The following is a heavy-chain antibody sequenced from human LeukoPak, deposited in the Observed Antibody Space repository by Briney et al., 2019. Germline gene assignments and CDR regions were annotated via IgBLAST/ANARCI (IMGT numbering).Heavy chain of an antibody. D-gene: IGHD3-16*02. Sequence: PSETLSLTCTVSGGSISSYYWSWIRQPPGKGLEWIGYIYYSGSTNYNPSLKSRVTISVDTSKNQFSLKLSSVTAADTAVYYCARGRPMITFGGVIDYFDYWGQGTLVTVSS. CDR2: IYYSGST. V-gene: IGHV4-59*01. CDR3: ARGRPMITFGGVIDYFDY. J-gene: IGHJ4*02. CDR1: GGSISSYY.